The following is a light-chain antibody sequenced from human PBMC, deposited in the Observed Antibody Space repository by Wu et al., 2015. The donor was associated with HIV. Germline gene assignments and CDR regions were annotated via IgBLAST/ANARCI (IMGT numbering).Light chain of an antibody. Sequence: EIVLTQSPGTLSLSPGERATLSCRASQSVSSSYLAWYQQRPGQAPRLLISGASNRATAIPDRFRGSGSGTAFTLTISRLEPEDFALYYCQQYGSSSRTFGQGTKVEIK. J-gene: IGKJ1*01. CDR3: QQYGSSSRT. V-gene: IGKV3-20*01. CDR2: GAS. CDR1: QSVSSSY.